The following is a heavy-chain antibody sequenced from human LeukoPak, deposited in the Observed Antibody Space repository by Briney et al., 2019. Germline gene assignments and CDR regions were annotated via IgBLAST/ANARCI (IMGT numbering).Heavy chain of an antibody. CDR1: GYTLTELS. V-gene: IGHV1-24*01. Sequence: GASVKASCKVAGYTLTELSLNWVRQAPGNGLEWMGRFGPEDGEKIYAQKFQGRLTMTEDTSTDTAYMELSSLRSGDTAVYYCATDTLARLDDWGQGTLVTVSS. CDR2: FGPEDGEK. J-gene: IGHJ4*02. CDR3: ATDTLARLDD.